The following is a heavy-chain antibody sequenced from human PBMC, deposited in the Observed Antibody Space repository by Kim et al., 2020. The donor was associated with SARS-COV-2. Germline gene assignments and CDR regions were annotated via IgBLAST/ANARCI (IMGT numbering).Heavy chain of an antibody. CDR3: AGRLPYFDY. CDR1: GGSISSYY. J-gene: IGHJ4*02. Sequence: SETLSLTCTVSGGSISSYYWSWIRQPAGKGLEWIGRIYTSGSPNYNPSLKSRVTMSVDTSKNQSSLKVGSVTAADTAVCYCAGRLPYFDYWGQGTLVTVSS. D-gene: IGHD2-15*01. V-gene: IGHV4-4*07. CDR2: IYTSGSP.